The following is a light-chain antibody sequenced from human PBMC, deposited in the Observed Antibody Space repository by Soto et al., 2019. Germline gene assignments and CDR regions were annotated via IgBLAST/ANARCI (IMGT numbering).Light chain of an antibody. V-gene: IGKV3-15*01. CDR3: QQYNNWPWT. CDR2: ETS. J-gene: IGKJ1*01. Sequence: DIVLTQSPGTLSLSPGDRATLSCRASQSVSNYVAWYQHKPGQPPRLLIYETSTRATGIPARFSGSGSGTEFTLTISSLQSEDFAVYYCQQYNNWPWTFGQGTKVDIK. CDR1: QSVSNY.